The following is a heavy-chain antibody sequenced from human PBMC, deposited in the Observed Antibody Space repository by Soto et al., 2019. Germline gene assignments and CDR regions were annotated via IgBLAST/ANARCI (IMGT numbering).Heavy chain of an antibody. D-gene: IGHD4-4*01. J-gene: IGHJ6*02. CDR2: VKSKTDGGTT. CDR1: GFTFSNAW. V-gene: IGHV3-15*07. Sequence: PGGSLRLSCAASGFTFSNAWINWVRQAPGKGLEWVGRVKSKTDGGTTDYAAPVKGRFTISRDDSKNTLYLQMNSLKTEDTAVYYCTADSNYNYYYYFCMDVWGQGPTVT. CDR3: TADSNYNYYYYFCMDV.